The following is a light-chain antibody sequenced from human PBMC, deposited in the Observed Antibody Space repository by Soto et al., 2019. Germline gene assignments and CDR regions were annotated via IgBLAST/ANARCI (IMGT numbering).Light chain of an antibody. CDR3: QQNNNWPIT. V-gene: IGKV3-20*01. CDR2: GAS. J-gene: IGKJ5*01. CDR1: QVIGSRY. Sequence: VITLAPWTLPMSQPASVTISGKASQVIGSRYLAWYHKTSGPAPRLLIYGASSRATGIPDRFSGRGSGKVFTLTISRLEQEDFVVYCCQQNNNWPITFGQGTRLEIK.